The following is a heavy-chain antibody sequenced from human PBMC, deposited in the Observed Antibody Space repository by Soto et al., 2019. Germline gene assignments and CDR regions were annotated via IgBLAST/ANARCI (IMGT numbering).Heavy chain of an antibody. CDR3: ARDEYYYGSGAFLDF. V-gene: IGHV1-69*08. Sequence: QVQLVQSGAEVKKPGSSVKVSCKASGGTFSSYTISWVRQAPGQGLEWMGRIIPILGIANYAQKFQGRVTNTAAQSKSPTHMEPNNLRSEDPAVYYCARDEYYYGSGAFLDFWGQGTLVPLPS. CDR2: IIPILGIA. CDR1: GGTFSSYT. J-gene: IGHJ4*02. D-gene: IGHD3-10*01.